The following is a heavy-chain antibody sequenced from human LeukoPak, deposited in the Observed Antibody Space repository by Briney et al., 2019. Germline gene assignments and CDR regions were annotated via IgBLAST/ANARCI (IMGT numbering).Heavy chain of an antibody. CDR1: GGSISSYY. Sequence: SETLSLTCTVSGGSISSYYWSWIRQPPGKRLEWIGYIYYSGSTTYNPSLKSRVTISVDTSKNQFSLKLSSVTAADTAVYYCARGVYYDSTTFDYWGQGTLVTVSS. CDR2: IYYSGST. J-gene: IGHJ4*02. CDR3: ARGVYYDSTTFDY. D-gene: IGHD3-22*01. V-gene: IGHV4-59*01.